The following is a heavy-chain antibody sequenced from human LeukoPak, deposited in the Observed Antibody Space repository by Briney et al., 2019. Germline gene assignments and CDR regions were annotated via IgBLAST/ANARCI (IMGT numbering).Heavy chain of an antibody. V-gene: IGHV4-59*01. J-gene: IGHJ5*02. D-gene: IGHD6-13*01. CDR2: IYYSGTT. CDR1: GGSIDSNP. CDR3: ARRSSSWKNWFDP. Sequence: PSETLSLTCTVSGGSIDSNPWTWIRQPPGKGLEWIGYIYYSGTTNYNPSLKSRVTMSVDMSKNQFSLKLSSVTAADTAVYYCARRSSSWKNWFDPWGQGTLVTVSS.